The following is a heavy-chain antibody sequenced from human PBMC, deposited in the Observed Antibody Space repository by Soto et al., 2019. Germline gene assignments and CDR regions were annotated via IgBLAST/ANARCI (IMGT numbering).Heavy chain of an antibody. D-gene: IGHD3-16*01. Sequence: PSETLSLTCTVSGDSMSSHYWNWVRQTPGKGLEWIGCIYFTGSTIYNPSLESRVTMSVDTSKNQFSLRLNSVTAADTAVYYCARQLGTHDYDYCWGSVRVKSAAFDIWGQGTMVTVSS. CDR3: ARQLGTHDYDYCWGSVRVKSAAFDI. CDR2: IYFTGST. J-gene: IGHJ3*02. CDR1: GDSMSSHY. V-gene: IGHV4-59*08.